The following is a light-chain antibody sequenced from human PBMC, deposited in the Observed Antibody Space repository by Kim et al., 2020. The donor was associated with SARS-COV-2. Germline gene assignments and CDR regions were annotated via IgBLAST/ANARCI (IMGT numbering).Light chain of an antibody. CDR2: GAS. CDR3: QQYGGSPMYT. V-gene: IGKV3-20*01. Sequence: SPGESSTLSCRASQSVSSSYLAWYQQKPGQAPILLIYGASSRATGIPDRFSGSGSGTDFTLTISRVEPEDSAVYYCQQYGGSPMYTFGQGTKLEI. CDR1: QSVSSSY. J-gene: IGKJ2*01.